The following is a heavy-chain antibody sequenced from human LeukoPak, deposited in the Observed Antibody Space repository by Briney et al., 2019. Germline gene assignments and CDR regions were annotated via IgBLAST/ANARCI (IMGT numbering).Heavy chain of an antibody. CDR3: ARGGYYDSSGFHTKDY. V-gene: IGHV1-46*01. CDR1: GYTFTSYY. J-gene: IGHJ4*02. CDR2: INPSGGST. Sequence: ASVKVSCKASGYTFTSYYMHWVRQASGQGLEWMGIINPSGGSTSYAQKFQGRVTMTRDTSTSTVYMELSSLRSEDTAVYYCARGGYYDSSGFHTKDYWGQGTLVTVSS. D-gene: IGHD3-22*01.